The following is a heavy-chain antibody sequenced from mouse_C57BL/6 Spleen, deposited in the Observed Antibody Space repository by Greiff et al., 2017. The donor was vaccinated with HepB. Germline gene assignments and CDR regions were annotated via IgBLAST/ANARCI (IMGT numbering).Heavy chain of an antibody. CDR2: ISSGGSYT. Sequence: EVQGVESGGDLVKPGGSLKLSCAASGFTFSSYGMSWVRQTPDKRLEWVATISSGGSYTYYPDSVKGRFTISRDNAKNTLYLQMSSLKSEDTAMYYCARSYDYDAYFDYWGQGTTLTVSS. CDR3: ARSYDYDAYFDY. V-gene: IGHV5-6*01. J-gene: IGHJ2*01. CDR1: GFTFSSYG. D-gene: IGHD2-4*01.